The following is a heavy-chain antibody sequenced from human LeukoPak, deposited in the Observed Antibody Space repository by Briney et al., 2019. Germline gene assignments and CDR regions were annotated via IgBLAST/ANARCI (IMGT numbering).Heavy chain of an antibody. J-gene: IGHJ6*02. D-gene: IGHD4-23*01. CDR1: GFPFHNYA. V-gene: IGHV3-9*01. CDR3: AKDTGGNGAYFYAMDV. Sequence: GRSLRLSCVGSGFPFHNYAMHWVRRPPGKGLEWVSAINWNSDTKAYADSVKGRFTISRDRARNSLYLQMDRLRPEDTALYYCAKDTGGNGAYFYAMDVWGQGTSVTVSS. CDR2: INWNSDTK.